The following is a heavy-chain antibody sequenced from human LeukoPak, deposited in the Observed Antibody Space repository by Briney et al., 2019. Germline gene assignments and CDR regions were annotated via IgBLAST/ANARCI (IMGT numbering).Heavy chain of an antibody. CDR2: IYYSGST. Sequence: TSETLSLTCTVSGGSISSSSYYWGWIRQPPGKGLEWIGSIYYSGSTYYNPSLKSRVTISVDTSKNQFSLKLSSVTAADTAVYYCARLLGIYWGQGPLVTVPS. CDR1: GGSISSSSYY. CDR3: ARLLGIY. J-gene: IGHJ4*02. V-gene: IGHV4-39*01. D-gene: IGHD1-14*01.